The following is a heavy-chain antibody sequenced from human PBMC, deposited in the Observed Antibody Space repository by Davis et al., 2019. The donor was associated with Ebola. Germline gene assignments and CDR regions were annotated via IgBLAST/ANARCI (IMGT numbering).Heavy chain of an antibody. V-gene: IGHV1-46*01. Sequence: ASVTVSCKASGYTFTDYFIYWVQRAPGQGPEWMGMIHPSRGATTYAEKFEGRVTMTRDTSTNVAYMQLSDLTSNDTALYYCTRETPDLDYYGMDVWGQGTTVTVSS. CDR3: TRETPDLDYYGMDV. J-gene: IGHJ6*02. CDR1: GYTFTDYF. CDR2: IHPSRGAT.